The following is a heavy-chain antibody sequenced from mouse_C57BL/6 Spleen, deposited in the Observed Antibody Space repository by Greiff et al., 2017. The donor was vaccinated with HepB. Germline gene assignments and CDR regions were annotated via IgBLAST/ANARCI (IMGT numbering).Heavy chain of an antibody. CDR2: ISYSGST. CDR1: GYSITSGYD. CDR3: ARGDGYGSSYYFDY. V-gene: IGHV3-1*01. D-gene: IGHD1-1*01. Sequence: EVQLQQSGPGMVKPSQSLSLTCTVTGYSITSGYDWHWIRHFPGNKLEWMGYISYSGSTNYNLSLKSRISITHDTSKNHFFLKLNSVTTEDTATYYCARGDGYGSSYYFDYWGQGTTLTVSS. J-gene: IGHJ2*01.